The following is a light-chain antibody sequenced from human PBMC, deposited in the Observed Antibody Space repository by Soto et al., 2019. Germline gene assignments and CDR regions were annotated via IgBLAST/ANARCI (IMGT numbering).Light chain of an antibody. CDR3: SSYTSSSFYV. V-gene: IGLV2-14*01. J-gene: IGLJ1*01. CDR2: DVS. CDR1: SSDVGGYNY. Sequence: QSALTQPASVSGSPGQSITISCTGTSSDVGGYNYVSWYQQHPGTAPKLMIYDVSNRPSGVSTRFSGSKSGNTASLTISGRHAEDEADYYCSSYTSSSFYVFGTGTKLTVL.